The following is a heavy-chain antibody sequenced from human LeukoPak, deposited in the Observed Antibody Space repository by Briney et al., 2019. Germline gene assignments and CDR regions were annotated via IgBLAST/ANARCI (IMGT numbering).Heavy chain of an antibody. J-gene: IGHJ4*02. Sequence: SETLSLTCAVYGDSFSGYYWSWIRQAPGKGLEWIAEINHRGTTHYNPSLMSRVNISADTSRNQFSLNLDSVTAADTAVYYCARGPSLVPAASDYWGQGTLVTVSS. D-gene: IGHD2-2*01. CDR1: GDSFSGYY. V-gene: IGHV4-34*01. CDR2: INHRGTT. CDR3: ARGPSLVPAASDY.